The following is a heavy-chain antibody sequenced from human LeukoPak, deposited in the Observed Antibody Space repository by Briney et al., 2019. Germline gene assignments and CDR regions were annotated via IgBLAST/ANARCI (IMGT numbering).Heavy chain of an antibody. J-gene: IGHJ1*01. CDR1: GFTFSSYA. D-gene: IGHD6-19*01. CDR3: AKEYTNWYSSAWYGY. Sequence: QSGGSLRLSCAASGFTFSSYAMSWVRQAPGKGLEWVSAISGSGDTTYYADSVKGRFTISRDNSKNTLYLQMNSLRAEDTAIYYCAKEYTNWYSSAWYGYWGQGTLVTVSS. CDR2: ISGSGDTT. V-gene: IGHV3-23*01.